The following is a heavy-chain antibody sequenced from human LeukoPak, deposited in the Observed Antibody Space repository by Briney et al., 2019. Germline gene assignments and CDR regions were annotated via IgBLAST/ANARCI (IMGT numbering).Heavy chain of an antibody. CDR2: VYYSGST. J-gene: IGHJ3*02. D-gene: IGHD3-22*01. V-gene: IGHV4-39*01. CDR1: GGSISSSSYY. CDR3: ARHEIDYYDSSGYYWGAFDI. Sequence: PSETLSLTCTVSGGSISSSSYYWGWIRQPPGKGLEWIASVYYSGSTYYNPSLKSRVTISVDTSKNQFSLKLSSVTAADTAVYYCARHEIDYYDSSGYYWGAFDIWGQGTMVTVSS.